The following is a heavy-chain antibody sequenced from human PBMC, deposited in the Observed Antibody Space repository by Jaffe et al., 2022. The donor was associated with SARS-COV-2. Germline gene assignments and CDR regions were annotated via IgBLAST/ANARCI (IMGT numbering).Heavy chain of an antibody. D-gene: IGHD6-19*01. Sequence: QVQLQESGPGLVKPSETLSLTCTVSGGSISSYYWSWIRQPPGKGLEWIGYIYYSGSTNYNPSLKSRVTISVDTSKNQFSLKLSSVTAADTAVYYCARHEGGAVAASFDYWGQGTLVTVSS. CDR2: IYYSGST. CDR1: GGSISSYY. CDR3: ARHEGGAVAASFDY. J-gene: IGHJ4*02. V-gene: IGHV4-59*08.